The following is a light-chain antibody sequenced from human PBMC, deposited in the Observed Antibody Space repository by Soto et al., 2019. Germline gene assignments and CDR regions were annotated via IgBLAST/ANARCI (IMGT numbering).Light chain of an antibody. CDR3: QQYNDCPLT. V-gene: IGKV3D-15*01. Sequence: EIVMTQSPATLSVSPGDGATLSCRASQSVDSNLAWYQQKPGQTPRLLIYGASTRPTGIPARFSGSGSGTKFTLTIISLQSEDSAVYYCQQYNDCPLTFGGGTKVEIK. CDR2: GAS. J-gene: IGKJ4*01. CDR1: QSVDSN.